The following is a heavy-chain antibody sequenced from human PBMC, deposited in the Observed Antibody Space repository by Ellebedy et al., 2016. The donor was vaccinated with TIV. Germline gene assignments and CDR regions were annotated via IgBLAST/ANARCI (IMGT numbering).Heavy chain of an antibody. J-gene: IGHJ5*02. CDR1: GFTFSSYG. Sequence: GESLKISCVASGFTFSSYGMHWVRQAPGKGLEWVAVIWSDGSNKYYADSVKGRFTISRDNSKNTLYLQMNSLRAEDTAVYYCARGYSIAAAGTCRFDPWGQGTLVIVSS. CDR3: ARGYSIAAAGTCRFDP. CDR2: IWSDGSNK. D-gene: IGHD6-13*01. V-gene: IGHV3-33*01.